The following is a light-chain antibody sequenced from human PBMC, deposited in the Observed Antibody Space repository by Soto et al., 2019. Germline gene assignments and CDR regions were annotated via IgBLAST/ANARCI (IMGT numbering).Light chain of an antibody. CDR2: DAS. Sequence: DIVLTQSPATLSLSPGERATLSCRASQSVSRYLAWYQQKPGQAPRLLIYDASTRATGIPARFSGSGSGTDFTLTISILEPEDVAVYCCQQRSDWPSTFGGGTKVEI. J-gene: IGKJ4*01. CDR1: QSVSRY. V-gene: IGKV3-11*01. CDR3: QQRSDWPST.